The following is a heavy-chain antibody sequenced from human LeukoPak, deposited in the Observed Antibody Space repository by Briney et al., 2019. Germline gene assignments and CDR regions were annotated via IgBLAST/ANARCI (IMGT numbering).Heavy chain of an antibody. J-gene: IGHJ4*02. Sequence: HPGGSLRLSCAASGFLFSSFGMSWVRQAPGKGLEWVSAISGSGGSTYYADSVKGRFTISRDNSKNTLYLQMNSLRAEDTAVYYCAKDWWDNPGFWSGYNRPPWGQGTLVTVSS. CDR3: AKDWWDNPGFWSGYNRPP. CDR2: ISGSGGST. CDR1: GFLFSSFG. V-gene: IGHV3-23*01. D-gene: IGHD3-3*01.